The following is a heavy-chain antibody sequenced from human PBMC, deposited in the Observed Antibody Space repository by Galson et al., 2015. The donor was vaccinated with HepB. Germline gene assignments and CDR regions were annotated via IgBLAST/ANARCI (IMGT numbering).Heavy chain of an antibody. J-gene: IGHJ4*02. Sequence: SCKASGYTFTSYYMHWVRQAPGQGLEWMGIINPSGGSTSYAQKFQGRVTMTRDTSTSTVYMELSSLRSEDTAVYYCARGYYYDSSGYSGGYFDYWGQGTLVTVSS. D-gene: IGHD3-22*01. CDR3: ARGYYYDSSGYSGGYFDY. CDR2: INPSGGST. CDR1: GYTFTSYY. V-gene: IGHV1-46*01.